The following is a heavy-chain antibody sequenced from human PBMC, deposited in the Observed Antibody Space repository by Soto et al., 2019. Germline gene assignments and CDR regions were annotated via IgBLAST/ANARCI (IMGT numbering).Heavy chain of an antibody. V-gene: IGHV4-59*01. J-gene: IGHJ5*02. CDR2: IFYSGST. D-gene: IGHD6-25*01. CDR1: GGSISSYY. CDR3: ARPHGGSSGWDNWFDP. Sequence: SETLSLTCSLSGGSISSYYWSWIRQPPEKGLEWIGYIFYSGSTNYNPSLKSRVTISVDTSKNQFSLKLSSVTAADTAVYYCARPHGGSSGWDNWFDPWGQGTLVTVSS.